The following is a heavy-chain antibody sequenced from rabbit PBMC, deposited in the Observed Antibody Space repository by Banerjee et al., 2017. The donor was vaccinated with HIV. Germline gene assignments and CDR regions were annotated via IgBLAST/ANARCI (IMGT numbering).Heavy chain of an antibody. Sequence: QEQLEESGGDLVKPEGSLTLTCTASGFSFSNKYVMCWVRQAPGKGLEWIGCIYTGTGYTYYASWAKGRFTISRTTSTVTLQMTSLTAADTATYFCARCRYSDASSFNLWGQGTLVTVS. CDR3: ARCRYSDASSFNL. V-gene: IGHV1S45*01. CDR1: GFSFSNKYV. CDR2: IYTGTGYT. D-gene: IGHD6-1*01. J-gene: IGHJ4*01.